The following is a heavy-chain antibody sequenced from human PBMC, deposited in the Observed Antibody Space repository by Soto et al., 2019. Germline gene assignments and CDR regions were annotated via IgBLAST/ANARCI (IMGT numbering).Heavy chain of an antibody. D-gene: IGHD3-22*01. CDR2: MYSGGDI. V-gene: IGHV3-53*01. Sequence: GWSLRLSCLVSGFTVNTNYMYWVRQAPGRGLEWGSAMYSGGDIHYADSVKGRFTISRDTSENTLYLRMDKLRVEDTAVYFCAKDLVGRVAITNRHYYYGMEVWGKGTKVTVSS. CDR1: GFTVNTNY. CDR3: AKDLVGRVAITNRHYYYGMEV. J-gene: IGHJ6*04.